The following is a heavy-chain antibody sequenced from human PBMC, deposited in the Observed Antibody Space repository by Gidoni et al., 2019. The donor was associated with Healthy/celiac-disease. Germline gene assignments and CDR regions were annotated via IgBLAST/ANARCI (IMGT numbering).Heavy chain of an antibody. CDR3: ARDLIAAAGFPNDALDI. J-gene: IGHJ3*02. CDR1: GGTFSRYA. V-gene: IGHV1-69*01. D-gene: IGHD6-13*01. Sequence: QVQLVQSGAEVKKPGSSVKVSCKASGGTFSRYAISWVRKAPGQGLEWMGGIIPIFGTANYAQKFQGRVTITADESTSTAYMELSSLRSEDTAVYYCARDLIAAAGFPNDALDIWGQGTMVTVSS. CDR2: IIPIFGTA.